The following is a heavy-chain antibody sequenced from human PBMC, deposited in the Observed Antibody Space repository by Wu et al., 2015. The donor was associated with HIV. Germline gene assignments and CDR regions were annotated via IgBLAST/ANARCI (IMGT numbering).Heavy chain of an antibody. D-gene: IGHD4-11*01. Sequence: QVQLVQSGAEVKKPGSSVRVSCKASGYTFTNYYIHWVRQAPGHGLEWMAWINPSGGATIYAEAFEGRVTVTTDTSMKTVYMELESLTSGDTAMYFCARDATPITTEFDYWGQGTLITVSS. J-gene: IGHJ4*02. CDR1: GYTFTNYY. CDR2: INPSGGAT. CDR3: ARDATPITTEFDY. V-gene: IGHV1-2*02.